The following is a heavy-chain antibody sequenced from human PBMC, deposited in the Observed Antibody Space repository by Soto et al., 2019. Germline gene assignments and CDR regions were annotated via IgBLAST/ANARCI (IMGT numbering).Heavy chain of an antibody. J-gene: IGHJ4*02. CDR3: GRDGHIDYDYAY. CDR2: INYSGSG. Sequence: PSETLSLTCSVAGVSVRSGSYYWTWIRQPPGKGLEWIGDINYSGSGNYNPSLKSRVNISLDTYKNHVSLTMRSVSPADTAVYYCGRDGHIDYDYAYCGQGTRGTVAS. CDR1: GVSVRSGSYY. D-gene: IGHD5-12*01. V-gene: IGHV4-61*01.